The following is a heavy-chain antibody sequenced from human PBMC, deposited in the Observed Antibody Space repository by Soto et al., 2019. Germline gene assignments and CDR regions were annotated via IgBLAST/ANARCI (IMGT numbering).Heavy chain of an antibody. D-gene: IGHD6-6*01. Sequence: GESLKISFQDSGYEFTTKWISLVRQIPGKGLEWVGRVAPRDSYTDYNPSFRGHVIISVDRSVSTVYLEWSSLKASDSATYYCVRHSSNNFAARGPFDPWGQGTPVTVSS. V-gene: IGHV5-10-1*01. J-gene: IGHJ5*02. CDR2: VAPRDSYT. CDR3: VRHSSNNFAARGPFDP. CDR1: GYEFTTKW.